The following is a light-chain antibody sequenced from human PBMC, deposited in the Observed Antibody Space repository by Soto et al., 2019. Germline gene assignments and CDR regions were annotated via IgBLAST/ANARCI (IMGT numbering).Light chain of an antibody. CDR2: DVS. Sequence: QSALTQPASVSGSPGQSITLSCTGTSSDVGAYNYVSWYQQHPGKAPKLMIYDVSNRPSGVSDRFSGSKSGNTASLTISGLQAEDEADYYCSSFTRSSTWVFGGGTKLTVL. V-gene: IGLV2-14*01. CDR1: SSDVGAYNY. CDR3: SSFTRSSTWV. J-gene: IGLJ3*02.